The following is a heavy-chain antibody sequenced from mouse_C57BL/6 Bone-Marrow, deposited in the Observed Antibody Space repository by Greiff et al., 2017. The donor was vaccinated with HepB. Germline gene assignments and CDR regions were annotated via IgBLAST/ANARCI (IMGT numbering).Heavy chain of an antibody. D-gene: IGHD2-2*01. V-gene: IGHV5-4*01. CDR3: ARGYYGYDEGFAY. CDR1: GFTFSSYA. J-gene: IGHJ3*01. Sequence: EVHLVESGGGLVKPGGSLKLSCAASGFTFSSYAMSWVRQTPGKRLEWVATISDGGSYTYYPDNVKGRFTISRDNAKNNLYLQMSHLKSEDTAMYYCARGYYGYDEGFAYWGQGTLVTVSA. CDR2: ISDGGSYT.